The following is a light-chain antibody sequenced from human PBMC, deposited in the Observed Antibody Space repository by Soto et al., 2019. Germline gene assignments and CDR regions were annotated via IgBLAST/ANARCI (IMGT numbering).Light chain of an antibody. V-gene: IGKV1-5*03. J-gene: IGKJ1*01. CDR1: QSISVW. CDR3: QQYNDYSWT. CDR2: KTS. Sequence: DIHMTQSPSTLSASVGDRVTITCRASQSISVWLAWYQQKPGKAPNLLIYKTSSLETGAPSRFSGSGSGTEFTLTISSLQPDDYTTYYCQQYNDYSWTLGQGTKVEIK.